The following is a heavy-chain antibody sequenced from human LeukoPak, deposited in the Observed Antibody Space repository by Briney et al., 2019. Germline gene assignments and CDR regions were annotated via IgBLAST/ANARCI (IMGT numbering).Heavy chain of an antibody. D-gene: IGHD3-10*01. CDR1: GGSISSYY. Sequence: PSETLSLTCTVSGGSISSYYWSWIRQPPGKGLEWIGYIYYSGSTNYNPSLKSRVTTSVDTSKNQFSLKLSSVTAADTAVYYCARAWFGELLEDWGQGTLVTVSS. CDR2: IYYSGST. J-gene: IGHJ4*02. V-gene: IGHV4-59*08. CDR3: ARAWFGELLED.